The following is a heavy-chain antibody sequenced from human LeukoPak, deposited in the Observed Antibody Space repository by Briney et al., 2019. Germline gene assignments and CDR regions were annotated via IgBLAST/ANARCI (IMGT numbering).Heavy chain of an antibody. V-gene: IGHV4-31*03. Sequence: SQTLSLTCNVSGDSIRTDYYYWTWIRHHPGKGLQWIGYIHYSGSTYYNPSLKSRITISVDTSRNQFSLRLSSVTAADTAVYYCARDAKYNPAGGFHHWGQGTLVTVSS. CDR2: IHYSGST. D-gene: IGHD1-14*01. J-gene: IGHJ4*02. CDR1: GDSIRTDYYY. CDR3: ARDAKYNPAGGFHH.